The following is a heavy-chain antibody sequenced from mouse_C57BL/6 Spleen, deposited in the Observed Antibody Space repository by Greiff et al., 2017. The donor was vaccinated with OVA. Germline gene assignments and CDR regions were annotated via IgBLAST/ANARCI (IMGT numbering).Heavy chain of an antibody. CDR3: ARSLYSYYAMDY. CDR2: INPGSGGT. Sequence: VKLQESGAELVRPGTSVKVSCKASGYAFTNYLIEWVKQRPGQGLEWIGVINPGSGGTNYNEKFKGKATLTADKSSSTAYMQLSSLTSEDSAVYFCARSLYSYYAMDYWGQGTSVTVSS. V-gene: IGHV1-54*01. CDR1: GYAFTNYL. J-gene: IGHJ4*01. D-gene: IGHD1-1*01.